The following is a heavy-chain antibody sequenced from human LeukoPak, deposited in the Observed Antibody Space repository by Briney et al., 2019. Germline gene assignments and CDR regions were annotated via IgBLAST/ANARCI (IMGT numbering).Heavy chain of an antibody. CDR3: ARGGLYSSGWNLSY. D-gene: IGHD6-19*01. CDR1: GGSISSYY. CDR2: IYYSGST. J-gene: IGHJ4*02. V-gene: IGHV4-59*01. Sequence: SETLSLTCTVSGGSISSYYWSWIPQPPGKGLEWIGYIYYSGSTNYNPSLKSRVTISVDTSKNQFSLKLSSVTAADTAVYYCARGGLYSSGWNLSYWGQGTLVTVSS.